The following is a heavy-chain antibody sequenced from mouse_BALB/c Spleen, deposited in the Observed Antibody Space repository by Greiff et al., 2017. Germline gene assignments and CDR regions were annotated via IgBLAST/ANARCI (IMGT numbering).Heavy chain of an antibody. Sequence: VQLQQSGAELVRSGASVKFSCTASGFNINDDYMHWVKQRPERGLVWIGWIDPENGDTEYAPTFQGTATMTADTSSNTAYLQLSSLTSEDTAVYYCNALYGNYEGFAYWGQGTLVTVSA. D-gene: IGHD2-1*01. J-gene: IGHJ3*01. CDR1: GFNINDDY. CDR2: IDPENGDT. CDR3: NALYGNYEGFAY. V-gene: IGHV14-4*02.